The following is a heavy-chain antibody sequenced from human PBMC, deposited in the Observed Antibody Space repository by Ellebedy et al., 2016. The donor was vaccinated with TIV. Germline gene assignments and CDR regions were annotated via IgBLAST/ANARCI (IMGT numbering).Heavy chain of an antibody. J-gene: IGHJ4*02. V-gene: IGHV3-66*01. CDR3: ARGGALDY. CDR1: GFTVSSNS. CDR2: ISGGGNT. Sequence: PGGSLRLSCAASGFTVSSNSMTWVRQAPGKGLEWVSVISGGGNTYYADSVRGRFTISRDNSKNTLYLQMNSLRVEDMAIYYCARGGALDYWGQGTLVTVSS.